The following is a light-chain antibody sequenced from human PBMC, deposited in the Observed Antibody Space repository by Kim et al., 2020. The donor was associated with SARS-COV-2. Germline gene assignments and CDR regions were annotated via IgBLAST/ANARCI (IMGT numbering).Light chain of an antibody. J-gene: IGLJ3*02. V-gene: IGLV6-57*03. CDR1: SGSIASNY. CDR3: QSYDNNITWV. Sequence: NFMLTQPHSVSESPGKTVTISCTRSSGSIASNYVHWYQQRPGSVPTTVIYEDDQRPSGVPHRFSGSIDSSSNSASLTISGLKTEDEADYYCQSYDNNITWVNGGGTKVTVL. CDR2: EDD.